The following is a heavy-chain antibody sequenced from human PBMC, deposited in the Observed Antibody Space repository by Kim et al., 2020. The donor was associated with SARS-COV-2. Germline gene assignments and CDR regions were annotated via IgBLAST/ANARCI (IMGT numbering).Heavy chain of an antibody. CDR1: SGSISSDAHN. V-gene: IGHV4-39*01. Sequence: SETLSLTCTVSSGSISSDAHNWAWIRQPPGKGLEWIVSIHYSGSTSYNPSLERRVTTSIDTSKNQFSLKLTSVTAADTAVYYCVGLAVVGWATSEYWGQGSRVTVSS. J-gene: IGHJ4*02. D-gene: IGHD5-12*01. CDR2: IHYSGST. CDR3: VGLAVVGWATSEY.